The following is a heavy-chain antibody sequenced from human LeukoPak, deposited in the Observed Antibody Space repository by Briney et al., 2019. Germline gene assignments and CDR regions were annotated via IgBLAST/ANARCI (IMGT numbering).Heavy chain of an antibody. CDR3: ARVGGSSWYGRDYYYYMDV. Sequence: GASVEVSFKASCYTFARSGIRWVRQAPGQGPEGMGWVSAFKCNTNYPQKLQGRVTMTTDTSTNTAYMELRSLRSDDTAVYFCARVGGSSWYGRDYYYYMDVWGKGTTVTISS. V-gene: IGHV1-18*01. J-gene: IGHJ6*03. D-gene: IGHD6-13*01. CDR2: VSAFKCNT. CDR1: CYTFARSG.